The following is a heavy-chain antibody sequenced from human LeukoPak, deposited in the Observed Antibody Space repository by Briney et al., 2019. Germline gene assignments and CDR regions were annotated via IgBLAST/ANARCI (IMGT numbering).Heavy chain of an antibody. V-gene: IGHV3-23*01. CDR2: ISGSGGST. D-gene: IGHD3-10*01. J-gene: IGHJ5*02. CDR1: GFTFGSYA. CDR3: AKATPLLWFGELLLGEFDP. Sequence: HSGGSLRLSCAASGFTFGSYAMSWVRQAPGKGLEWVSAISGSGGSTYYADSVKGRFTISRDNSKNTLYLQMNSLRAEDTAVYYCAKATPLLWFGELLLGEFDPWGQGTLVTVSS.